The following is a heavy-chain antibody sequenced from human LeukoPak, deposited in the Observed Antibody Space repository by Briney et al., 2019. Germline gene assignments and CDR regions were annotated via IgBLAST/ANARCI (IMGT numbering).Heavy chain of an antibody. J-gene: IGHJ6*03. CDR2: IIPIFGTA. CDR1: GGTFSSYA. CDR3: ARTVVGYYYMDV. D-gene: IGHD2-15*01. V-gene: IGHV1-69*06. Sequence: GASVTVSCKASGGTFSSYAISWVRQAPGQGLEWMGGIIPIFGTANYAQKFQGRVTITADKSTSTAYMELSSLRSEDTAVYYCARTVVGYYYMDVWGKGTTVTVSS.